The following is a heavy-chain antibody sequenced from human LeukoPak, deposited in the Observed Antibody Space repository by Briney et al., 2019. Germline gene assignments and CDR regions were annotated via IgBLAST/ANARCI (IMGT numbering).Heavy chain of an antibody. D-gene: IGHD6-19*01. Sequence: ASVRVSCKASEYTFTSYDINWVRQATGQGLEWMGWMNPNTGYTGYAQKFQGRVIMTRDTSINTAYMELSSLISEDTAVYYCARGTPSGWHGAVYWGQGTLVTVSS. J-gene: IGHJ4*02. CDR3: ARGTPSGWHGAVY. CDR2: MNPNTGYT. CDR1: EYTFTSYD. V-gene: IGHV1-8*01.